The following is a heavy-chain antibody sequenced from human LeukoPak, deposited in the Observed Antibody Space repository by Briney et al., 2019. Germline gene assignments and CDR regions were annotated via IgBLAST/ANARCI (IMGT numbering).Heavy chain of an antibody. CDR1: GFTFSSYE. Sequence: PGGSLRLSCAASGFTFSSYEMNWVRQAPGKGLEWVSYISSSGSTIYYADSVKGRFTISRDNAKNSLYLQMNSLRAEDTAAYYCASYGGPYGTGYYFDYWGQGTLVTVSS. D-gene: IGHD1-1*01. J-gene: IGHJ4*02. CDR3: ASYGGPYGTGYYFDY. CDR2: ISSSGSTI. V-gene: IGHV3-48*03.